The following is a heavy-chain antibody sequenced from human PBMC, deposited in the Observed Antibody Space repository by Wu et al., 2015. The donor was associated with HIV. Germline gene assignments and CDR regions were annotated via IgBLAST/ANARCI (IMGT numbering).Heavy chain of an antibody. J-gene: IGHJ6*02. V-gene: IGHV1-8*01. CDR3: ARDDYGSGSYTRSLFEGYYYGMDV. D-gene: IGHD3-10*01. CDR2: MNPNSGNT. Sequence: QVQLVQSGAEVKKPGASVKVSCKASGYTFTSYDINWVRQATGQGLEWMGWMNPNSGNTGYAQKFQGRVTMTRNTSISTAYMELSSLRSEDTAVYYCARDDYGSGSYTRSLFEGYYYGMDVWGQGTTVTVSS. CDR1: GYTFTSYD.